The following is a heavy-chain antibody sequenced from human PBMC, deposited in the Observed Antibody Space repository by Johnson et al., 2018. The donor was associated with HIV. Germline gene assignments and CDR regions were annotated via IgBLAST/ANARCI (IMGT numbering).Heavy chain of an antibody. CDR2: IKQDGSEK. J-gene: IGHJ3*02. CDR1: GFTFSSYW. V-gene: IGHV3-7*01. Sequence: VQLVESGGGLVQPGGSLRLSCAASGFTFSSYWMSWVRQAPGKGLEWVANIKQDGSEKYYVDSVKGRFTISRDNSKNTLYLQMNSLRAEDTAVYYCAKEGEERWLQLGDAFDIWGQGTMVTVSS. CDR3: AKEGEERWLQLGDAFDI. D-gene: IGHD5-24*01.